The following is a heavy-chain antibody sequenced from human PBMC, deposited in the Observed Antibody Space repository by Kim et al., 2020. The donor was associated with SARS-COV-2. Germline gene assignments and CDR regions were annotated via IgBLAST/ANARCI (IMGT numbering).Heavy chain of an antibody. CDR1: GYTFTGYY. Sequence: ASVKVSCKASGYTFTGYYMHWVRQAPGQGLEWMGRINPNSGGTNYAQKFQGRVTMTRDTSISTAYMELSRLRSDDTAVYYCARGGYSGYVFYYGMDVWGQGTTVTVSS. CDR2: INPNSGGT. CDR3: ARGGYSGYVFYYGMDV. J-gene: IGHJ6*02. V-gene: IGHV1-2*06. D-gene: IGHD5-12*01.